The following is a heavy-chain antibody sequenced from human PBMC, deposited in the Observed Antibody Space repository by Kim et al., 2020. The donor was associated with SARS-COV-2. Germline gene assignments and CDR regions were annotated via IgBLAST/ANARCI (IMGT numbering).Heavy chain of an antibody. V-gene: IGHV4-59*13. CDR1: GDSISSSF. CDR2: VSYSGSA. J-gene: IGHJ4*02. Sequence: SETLSLTCSVSGDSISSSFWTWIRQPPGKGLEYIGHVSYSGSANYKPSLKSRVSISVDTSKNQFSLKLTSLTAADTAVYYCARDRRNYDVLTGYYGAGYFDFWGQGTLVTVSS. D-gene: IGHD3-9*01. CDR3: ARDRRNYDVLTGYYGAGYFDF.